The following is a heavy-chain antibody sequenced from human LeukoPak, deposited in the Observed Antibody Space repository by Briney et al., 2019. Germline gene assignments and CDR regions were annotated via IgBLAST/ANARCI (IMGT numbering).Heavy chain of an antibody. CDR2: ISAYNGNT. D-gene: IGHD2-2*01. Sequence: ASVKVSCKASGYTFTSYGISWERQAPGQGLEWMGWISAYNGNTNYAQKLQGRVTMTTDTSTSTAYMELRSLRSDDTAVYYCARGPKRAVVPAARLFDYWGQGTLVTVSS. CDR1: GYTFTSYG. V-gene: IGHV1-18*01. J-gene: IGHJ4*02. CDR3: ARGPKRAVVPAARLFDY.